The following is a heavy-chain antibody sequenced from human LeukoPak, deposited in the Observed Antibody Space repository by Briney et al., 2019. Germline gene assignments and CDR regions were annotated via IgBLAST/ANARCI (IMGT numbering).Heavy chain of an antibody. J-gene: IGHJ1*01. Sequence: GGSLRLSCAASGFTFSSYAMCWVRQAPGKGLEWVSAISGSGGSTYYADSVKGRFTISRDNSKNTLYLQMNSLRAEDTAVYYCAKDSMITFGGVIVRRYFQHWGQGTLVTVSS. CDR3: AKDSMITFGGVIVRRYFQH. CDR1: GFTFSSYA. CDR2: ISGSGGST. V-gene: IGHV3-23*01. D-gene: IGHD3-16*02.